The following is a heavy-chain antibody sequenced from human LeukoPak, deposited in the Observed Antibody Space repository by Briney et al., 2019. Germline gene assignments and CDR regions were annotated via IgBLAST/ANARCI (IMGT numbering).Heavy chain of an antibody. CDR1: GYTFTSYD. J-gene: IGHJ5*02. V-gene: IGHV1-8*01. D-gene: IGHD1-26*01. Sequence: ASVKVSCKASGYTFTSYDINWVRQATGQGLEWMGWMNPNSGNTGYAQKFQDRVTMTRNTSISTAYMEVSSLRSEDTAVYYCARGEGERDWLDPWGQGTLVTVSS. CDR2: MNPNSGNT. CDR3: ARGEGERDWLDP.